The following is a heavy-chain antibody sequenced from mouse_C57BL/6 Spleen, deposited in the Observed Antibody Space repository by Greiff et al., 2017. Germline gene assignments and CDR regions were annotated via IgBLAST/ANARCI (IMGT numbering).Heavy chain of an antibody. Sequence: QVQLQQSGAELVRPGASVTLSCKASGYTFTDYEMHWVKQTPVHGLEWIGAIDPETGGTAYNQKFKGKAILTADKSSSTAYMELRSLTSEDSAVYYCTMRQLRVLAYWGQGTLVTVSA. CDR2: IDPETGGT. V-gene: IGHV1-15*01. D-gene: IGHD3-2*02. CDR1: GYTFTDYE. CDR3: TMRQLRVLAY. J-gene: IGHJ3*01.